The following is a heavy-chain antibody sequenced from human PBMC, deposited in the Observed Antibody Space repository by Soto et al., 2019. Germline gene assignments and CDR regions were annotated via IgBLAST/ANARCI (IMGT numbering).Heavy chain of an antibody. CDR2: ISAYNGNT. D-gene: IGHD4-17*01. Sequence: ASVKVSCKASGYTFTSHYIHWVRQAPGQGLEWMGWISAYNGNTNYAQKLQGRVTMTTDISTSTAYMELRSLRSDDTAVYYCARGGLTTVTTLDPWGQGTLVTVSS. CDR3: ARGGLTTVTTLDP. CDR1: GYTFTSHY. J-gene: IGHJ5*02. V-gene: IGHV1-18*04.